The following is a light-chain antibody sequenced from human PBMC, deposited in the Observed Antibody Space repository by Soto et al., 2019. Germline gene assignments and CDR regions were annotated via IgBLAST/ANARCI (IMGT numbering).Light chain of an antibody. CDR1: RSVLYSSNNKNY. CDR3: QQYYSPPIT. V-gene: IGKV4-1*01. Sequence: DIVMTQSPDSLAVSLGERATINCKSSRSVLYSSNNKNYLAWYQQKPGQPPKLLIYWASTRESGVPDRFSGSGSGTDFTLTISSLQAEDVAVYYCQQYYSPPITFGGGTKVEIK. J-gene: IGKJ4*01. CDR2: WAS.